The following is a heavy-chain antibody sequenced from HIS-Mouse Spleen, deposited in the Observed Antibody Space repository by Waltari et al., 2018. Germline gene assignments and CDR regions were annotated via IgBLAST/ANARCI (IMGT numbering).Heavy chain of an antibody. V-gene: IGHV4-39*07. Sequence: QLQLQESGPGLVKPSETLSLTCTVPGGSISSSSYYWGWIRQPPGKGLEWIGGIYYSRSTYYNPSLKSRVHISVDTSKNQFSLKLSSVTAADTAVYYCAREIPYSSSWYDWYFDLWGRGTLVTVSS. J-gene: IGHJ2*01. D-gene: IGHD6-13*01. CDR1: GGSISSSSYY. CDR2: IYYSRST. CDR3: AREIPYSSSWYDWYFDL.